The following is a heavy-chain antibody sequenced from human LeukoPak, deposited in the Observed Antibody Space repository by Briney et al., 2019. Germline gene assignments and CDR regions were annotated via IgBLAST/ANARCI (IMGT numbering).Heavy chain of an antibody. CDR2: IYSGGST. Sequence: PSETLSLTCAVYGGSFSGYYWSWIRQPPGKGLEWVSVIYSGGSTYYADSVKGRFTISRDNSKNTLYLQMNSLRAEDTAVYYCARGYSSGWYSLDYWGQGTLVTVSS. CDR3: ARGYSSGWYSLDY. J-gene: IGHJ4*02. D-gene: IGHD6-19*01. V-gene: IGHV3-53*01. CDR1: GGSFSGYY.